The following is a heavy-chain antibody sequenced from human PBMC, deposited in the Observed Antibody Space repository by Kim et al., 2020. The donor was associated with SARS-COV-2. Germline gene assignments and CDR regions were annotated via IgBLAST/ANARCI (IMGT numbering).Heavy chain of an antibody. CDR1: GYTFTSYY. V-gene: IGHV1-46*01. D-gene: IGHD5-18*01. J-gene: IGHJ3*02. CDR3: ARDGPVNSARDAFDI. Sequence: ASVKVSCKASGYTFTSYYMHWVRQAPGQGLEWMGIINPSGGSTSYAQKFQGRVTMTRDTSTSTVYMELSSLRSEDTAVYYCARDGPVNSARDAFDIWGQGTMVTVSS. CDR2: INPSGGST.